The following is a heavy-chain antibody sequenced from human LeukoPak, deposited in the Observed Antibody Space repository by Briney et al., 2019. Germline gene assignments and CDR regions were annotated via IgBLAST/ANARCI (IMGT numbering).Heavy chain of an antibody. CDR2: ISSSGSTI. D-gene: IGHD1-26*01. V-gene: IGHV3-11*01. CDR1: GFTFSDYY. Sequence: PGGSLRLSCAASGFTFSDYYMTWIRQAPGKGLEWGSYISSSGSTIYSADSVKGRFTFSRGNAKNSLYLQMNSLRPEDTAVYYCATWVVGATINYWGQGTLVTVSS. J-gene: IGHJ4*02. CDR3: ATWVVGATINY.